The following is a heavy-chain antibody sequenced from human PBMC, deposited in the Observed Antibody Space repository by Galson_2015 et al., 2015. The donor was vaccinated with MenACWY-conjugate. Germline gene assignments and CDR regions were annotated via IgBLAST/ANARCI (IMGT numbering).Heavy chain of an antibody. V-gene: IGHV3-23*01. CDR3: AKEGRTYYYGSGSLRLSFDP. CDR1: GFTFSSYA. Sequence: SLRLSCAASGFTFSSYAMSWVRQAPGKGLEWVSAISGSGGSTYYADSVKGRFTISRDNSKNTLYLQMNSLRAEDTAVYYCAKEGRTYYYGSGSLRLSFDPWGQGTLVTGSS. CDR2: ISGSGGST. J-gene: IGHJ5*02. D-gene: IGHD3-10*01.